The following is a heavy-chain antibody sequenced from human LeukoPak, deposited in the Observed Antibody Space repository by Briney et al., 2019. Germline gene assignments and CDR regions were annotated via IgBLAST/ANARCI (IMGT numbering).Heavy chain of an antibody. Sequence: PSETLSLTCTVSGGSISSSSYYWGWIRQPPGKGLEWIGSIYYSGSTYYNPSLKSRVTISVDTSKNQFSLKLSSVTAADTAVYYCARGITDLYFDLWGRGTLVTVSS. CDR2: IYYSGST. V-gene: IGHV4-39*07. J-gene: IGHJ2*01. CDR3: ARGITDLYFDL. D-gene: IGHD3-10*01. CDR1: GGSISSSSYY.